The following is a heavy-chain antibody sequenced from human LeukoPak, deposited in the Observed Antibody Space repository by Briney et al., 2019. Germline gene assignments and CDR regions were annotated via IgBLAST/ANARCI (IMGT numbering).Heavy chain of an antibody. D-gene: IGHD4-23*01. Sequence: GGSLRLSCVDSGFTFSSHWMSWVRQAPGKGLEWVANIKQDGSERYYVDSVKGRFTISRDNAKNSLYLQMNSLRAEDTAVYYCARDRGVVISSYYFDYWGQGTLVTVSS. J-gene: IGHJ4*02. V-gene: IGHV3-7*01. CDR2: IKQDGSER. CDR1: GFTFSSHW. CDR3: ARDRGVVISSYYFDY.